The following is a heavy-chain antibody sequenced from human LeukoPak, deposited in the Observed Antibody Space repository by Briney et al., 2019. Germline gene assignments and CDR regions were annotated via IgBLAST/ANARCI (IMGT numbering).Heavy chain of an antibody. D-gene: IGHD1/OR15-1a*01. V-gene: IGHV3-23*01. J-gene: IGHJ4*02. Sequence: SGGSLRLSCAASGFTFNSYAMSWVRQAPGKGLEWVSAISGSGGSTYYADSVKGRFTISRDNSKNTLYLQMNSLRAEDTAVYYCAKSPPGNSGFDYWGQGTLVTVSS. CDR3: AKSPPGNSGFDY. CDR1: GFTFNSYA. CDR2: ISGSGGST.